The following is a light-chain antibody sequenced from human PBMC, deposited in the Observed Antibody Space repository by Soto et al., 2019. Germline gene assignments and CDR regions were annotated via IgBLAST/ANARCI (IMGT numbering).Light chain of an antibody. J-gene: IGKJ4*01. CDR2: DAS. Sequence: EIELTQSPGTLSLSPGERATLSCRASQSVSSSYLAWSQQKPGQAPRLLIYDASSRATGIPDRFSGSGSGTDFTLTISRLQPEDCAVYYCQQYASSPLTFGGGTKVELK. CDR3: QQYASSPLT. V-gene: IGKV3-20*01. CDR1: QSVSSSY.